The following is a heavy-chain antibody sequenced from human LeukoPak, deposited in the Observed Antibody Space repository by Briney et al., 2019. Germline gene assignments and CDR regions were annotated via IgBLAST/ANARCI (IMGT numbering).Heavy chain of an antibody. CDR2: IYTSGST. CDR3: AREFRRRDGYKHARGY. CDR1: GGSISSGSYY. V-gene: IGHV4-61*02. Sequence: PSQTLSLTCTVSGGSISSGSYYWSWIRQPAGKGLEWIGRIYTSGSTNYNPSLKSRVTISVDTSKNQFSLRLSSVTAADTAVYYCAREFRRRDGYKHARGYWGQGTLVTVSS. D-gene: IGHD5-24*01. J-gene: IGHJ4*02.